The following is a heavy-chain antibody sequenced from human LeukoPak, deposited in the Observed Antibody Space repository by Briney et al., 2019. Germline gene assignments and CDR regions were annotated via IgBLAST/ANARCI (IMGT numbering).Heavy chain of an antibody. J-gene: IGHJ5*02. CDR2: IYYSGST. CDR3: ARGYCSGGSCYLGWFDP. CDR1: GGSISSSYYY. D-gene: IGHD2-15*01. Sequence: SETLSLTCTVSGGSISSSYYYWGWIRQPPGKGLEWIGSIYYSGSTNYNPSLKSRVTISVDTSKNQFSLKLSSVTAADTAVYYCARGYCSGGSCYLGWFDPWGQGTLVTVSS. V-gene: IGHV4-39*07.